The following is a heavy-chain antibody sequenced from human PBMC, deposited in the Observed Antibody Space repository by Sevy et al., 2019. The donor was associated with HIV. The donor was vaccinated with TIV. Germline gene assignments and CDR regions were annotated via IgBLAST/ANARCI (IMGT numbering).Heavy chain of an antibody. CDR1: GFTFSSDG. CDR2: IRYDGSNK. CDR3: AKRRELERRLDYFDY. J-gene: IGHJ4*02. V-gene: IGHV3-30*02. Sequence: GGSLRLSCAASGFTFSSDGMHWVRQAPGKGLEWVAFIRYDGSNKYYADSVKGRFTISRDNSKNTLYLQMNSLRAEDTAVYYCAKRRELERRLDYFDYWGQGTLVTVSS. D-gene: IGHD1-1*01.